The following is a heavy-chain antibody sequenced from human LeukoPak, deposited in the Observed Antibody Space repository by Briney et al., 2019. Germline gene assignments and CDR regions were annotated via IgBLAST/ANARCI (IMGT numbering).Heavy chain of an antibody. Sequence: GGSLRLSCAASGFTFNSYAMSWVRQAPGKGLEWVSTISGSGGSTYYADSVKGRFTISRDNSKNTLYLQMNSLRAEDTAVYYCAKDDHCGGDCYSSWGQGTLATVSS. CDR2: ISGSGGST. V-gene: IGHV3-23*01. D-gene: IGHD2-21*02. CDR1: GFTFNSYA. CDR3: AKDDHCGGDCYSS. J-gene: IGHJ4*02.